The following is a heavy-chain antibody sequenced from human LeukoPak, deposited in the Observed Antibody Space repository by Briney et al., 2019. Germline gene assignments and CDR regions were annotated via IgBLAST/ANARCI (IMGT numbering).Heavy chain of an antibody. D-gene: IGHD4-17*01. CDR2: ISYDGSNK. J-gene: IGHJ4*02. CDR3: AKDNGDYGDYFADY. V-gene: IGHV3-30*18. CDR1: GFTFSSYG. Sequence: PGGSLRLSRAASGFTFSSYGMHWVRQAPGKGLEWVAVISYDGSNKYYADSVKGRFTIPRDNSKNTLYLQMNSLRAEDTAVYYCAKDNGDYGDYFADYWGQGTLVTVSS.